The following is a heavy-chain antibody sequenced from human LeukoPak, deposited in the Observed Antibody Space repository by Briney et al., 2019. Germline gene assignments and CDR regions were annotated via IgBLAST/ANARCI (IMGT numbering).Heavy chain of an antibody. CDR2: IRYDGSNK. CDR3: ARYYYGSGSHIDY. J-gene: IGHJ4*02. CDR1: GFTFSYYG. Sequence: PGGSLRLSCAASGFTFSYYGMHWVRQAPGKGLEWVAFIRYDGSNKYYADSVKGRFTISRDNSKNTLYLQMNSLRAEDTAVYYCARYYYGSGSHIDYWGQGTLVTVSS. D-gene: IGHD3-10*01. V-gene: IGHV3-30*02.